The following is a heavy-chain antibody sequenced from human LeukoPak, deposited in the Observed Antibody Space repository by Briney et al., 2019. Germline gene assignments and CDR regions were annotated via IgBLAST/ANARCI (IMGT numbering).Heavy chain of an antibody. V-gene: IGHV4-59*12. CDR1: GGSISNYY. J-gene: IGHJ5*02. D-gene: IGHD3-9*01. CDR3: ARGYHDVLTDLYHWFDP. Sequence: PSETLSLTCTVFGGSISNYYWNWIRQPPGKGLEWIGYIHYSGSTKYNPSLKSRVLISLDTSKNQFSLKLSYVTAADTAMYYCARGYHDVLTDLYHWFDPWGQGTLVTVSS. CDR2: IHYSGST.